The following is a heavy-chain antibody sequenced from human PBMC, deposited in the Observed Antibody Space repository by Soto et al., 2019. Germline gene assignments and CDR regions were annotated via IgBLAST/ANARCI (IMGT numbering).Heavy chain of an antibody. D-gene: IGHD2-15*01. V-gene: IGHV3-23*01. CDR1: GFTFSSYA. CDR3: AKGDIVVVVAPHAFYI. J-gene: IGHJ3*02. Sequence: EVQLLESGGGLVQPGGSLRLSCAASGFTFSSYAMSWVRQAPGKGLEWVSAISGSGGSTYYADSVKGRFTIYRDSSKNTLDLQMNRIIAEDTAVYYCAKGDIVVVVAPHAFYIWGQGTMVTVSS. CDR2: ISGSGGST.